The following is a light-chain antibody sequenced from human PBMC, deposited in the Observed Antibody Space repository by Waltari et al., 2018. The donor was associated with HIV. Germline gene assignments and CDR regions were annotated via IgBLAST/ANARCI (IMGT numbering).Light chain of an antibody. V-gene: IGKV3-15*01. J-gene: IGKJ4*01. CDR2: GAS. CDR1: QTINTN. Sequence: EVVMTQSPDTLSVSPGERVSLSCTSSQTINTNLAWFQQKPGQSPRLLIYGASTRTSGTPVTFSASGSGTAFTLTISSLQSEEFAIYYCQQYNDWPLTFGGGTKVDIK. CDR3: QQYNDWPLT.